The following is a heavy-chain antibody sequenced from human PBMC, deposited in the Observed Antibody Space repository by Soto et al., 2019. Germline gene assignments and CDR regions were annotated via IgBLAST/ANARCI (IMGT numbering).Heavy chain of an antibody. CDR1: GFTFSSYA. Sequence: GGSLRLSCAASGFTFSSYAMSWVRQAPGKGLEWVSAISGSGGTTYYADSVKGQFTISRDNSKNTLYLQVNSLRVEDTAVYYCAKDQAAAGTISRYFQHWGQGTLVTVSS. CDR3: AKDQAAAGTISRYFQH. J-gene: IGHJ1*01. V-gene: IGHV3-23*01. D-gene: IGHD6-13*01. CDR2: ISGSGGTT.